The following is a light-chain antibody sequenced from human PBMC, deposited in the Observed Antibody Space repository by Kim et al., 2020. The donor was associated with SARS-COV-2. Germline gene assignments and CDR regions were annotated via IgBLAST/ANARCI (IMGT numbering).Light chain of an antibody. Sequence: QRVTISCTGRSSNIGAGYDVHWYQQLPGTAPKHLIYGNSNRPSGVPDRFSGSKSGTSASLAITGLQAEDEADYYCQSYDSSLSGWVFGGGTQLTVL. V-gene: IGLV1-40*01. CDR2: GNS. CDR1: SSNIGAGYD. CDR3: QSYDSSLSGWV. J-gene: IGLJ3*02.